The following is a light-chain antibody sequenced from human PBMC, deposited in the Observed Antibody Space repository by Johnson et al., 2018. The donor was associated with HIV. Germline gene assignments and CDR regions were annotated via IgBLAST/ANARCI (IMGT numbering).Light chain of an antibody. CDR1: TSNIGKND. CDR2: DDN. Sequence: QSVLTQPPSVSAAPGQNVNISCSGSTSNIGKNDVSWYQQFPGTAPKVLIYDDNKRPSGIPDRVSGSTSGTSATLAITGLQTGDEAYYYCGTWDRSLSVVFGTGTKVTVL. V-gene: IGLV1-51*01. J-gene: IGLJ1*01. CDR3: GTWDRSLSVV.